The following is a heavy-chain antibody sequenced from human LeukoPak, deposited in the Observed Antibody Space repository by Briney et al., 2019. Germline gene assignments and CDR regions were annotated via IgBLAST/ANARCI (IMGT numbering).Heavy chain of an antibody. J-gene: IGHJ4*02. D-gene: IGHD1-1*01. Sequence: SETLSLTCSVSGGSINNYYWCWIRQPPGKGLEYIGYIYSSGSANYNPSLKSRVTMTVDTSKNEFSLNLRSVTAADTAVYYCARPFDPGTSPLDYGGQGTPV. CDR3: ARPFDPGTSPLDY. CDR2: IYSSGSA. V-gene: IGHV4-59*08. CDR1: GGSINNYY.